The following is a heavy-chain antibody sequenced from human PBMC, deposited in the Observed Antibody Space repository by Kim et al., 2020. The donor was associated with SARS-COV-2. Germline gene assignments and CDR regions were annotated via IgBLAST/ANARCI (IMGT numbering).Heavy chain of an antibody. CDR2: IYSCGST. Sequence: GGSLRLSCAASGFTVSSNYMSWVRPVPGKGMEWVSVIYSCGSTYYADSVKGRFTISRDNSKNTLYLQMNSLRAEDTAVYYCASDSEPYCRSTSVYYYYYLDVWGKGTTVTVAS. V-gene: IGHV3-66*01. CDR3: ASDSEPYCRSTSVYYYYYLDV. J-gene: IGHJ6*03. CDR1: GFTVSSNY. D-gene: IGHD2-2*01.